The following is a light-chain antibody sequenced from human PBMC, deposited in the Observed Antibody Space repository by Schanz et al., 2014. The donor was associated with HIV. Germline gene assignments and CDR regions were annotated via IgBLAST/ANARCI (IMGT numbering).Light chain of an antibody. V-gene: IGLV2-11*01. CDR2: DVS. J-gene: IGLJ2*01. CDR1: SSDVGGYNY. Sequence: QSALTQPASVSGSPGQSITISCTGTSSDVGGYNYVSWYQQHPGKAPKLMIYDVSNRPSGVPDRFSGSKSGNTASLTISGLQAEDEADYYCCSYAGTYTVIFGGGTKLTV. CDR3: CSYAGTYTVI.